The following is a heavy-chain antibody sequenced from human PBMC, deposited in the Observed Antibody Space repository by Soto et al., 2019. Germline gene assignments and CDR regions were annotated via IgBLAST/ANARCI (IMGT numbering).Heavy chain of an antibody. CDR1: GFSFNIYA. CDR3: AKASTYEYVWGSFRYYFDH. Sequence: GGSLRLSCAASGFSFNIYAISWVRQAPGKGLEWVSGISGSGDRTHYVDSVKGRFTISRDNVKNTLYLQMNSLRAEDTAVYYCAKASTYEYVWGSFRYYFDHWGQGALVTVSS. D-gene: IGHD3-16*02. V-gene: IGHV3-23*01. CDR2: ISGSGDRT. J-gene: IGHJ4*02.